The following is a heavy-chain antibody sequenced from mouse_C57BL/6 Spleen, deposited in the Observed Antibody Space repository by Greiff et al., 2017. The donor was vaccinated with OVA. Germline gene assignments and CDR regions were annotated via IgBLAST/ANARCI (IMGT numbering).Heavy chain of an antibody. D-gene: IGHD2-5*01. Sequence: VQLKESGGDLVKPGGSLKLSCAASGFTFSSYGMSWVRQTPDKRLEWVATISSGGSYTYYPDSVKGRFTISRDNAKNTLYLQMSSLKSEDTAMYYCARVVRDSNTLYYYAMDYWGQGTSVTVSS. CDR1: GFTFSSYG. J-gene: IGHJ4*01. CDR2: ISSGGSYT. V-gene: IGHV5-6*01. CDR3: ARVVRDSNTLYYYAMDY.